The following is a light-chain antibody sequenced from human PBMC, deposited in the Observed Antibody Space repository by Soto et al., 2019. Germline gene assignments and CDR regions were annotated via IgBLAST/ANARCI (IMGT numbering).Light chain of an antibody. J-gene: IGLJ1*01. CDR1: SSDVGGYSY. CDR2: AVS. V-gene: IGLV2-14*01. Sequence: QSALTQPASVSGSPGQSITISCTGTSSDVGGYSYVSWYQQHPGKAPKLMIYAVSNRPSGVSNRFSGSKSGNTASLTISGLQAEDEADYYCSLYTSSSTLYVFGTGTKVTVL. CDR3: SLYTSSSTLYV.